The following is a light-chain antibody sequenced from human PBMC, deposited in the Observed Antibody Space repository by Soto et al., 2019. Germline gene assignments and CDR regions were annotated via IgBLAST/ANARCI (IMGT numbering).Light chain of an antibody. V-gene: IGLV2-11*01. CDR1: SSDVGGYNY. Sequence: QSVLTQPRSVSGSPGQSVTISCTGTSSDVGGYNYGSWYQHHPGKAPKLMIYDVSKRPSGVPDRFSGSKSGNTASLTISGLQAEDEADYHRYSYAGSYTWVFGGGTQLTVL. J-gene: IGLJ3*02. CDR2: DVS. CDR3: YSYAGSYTWV.